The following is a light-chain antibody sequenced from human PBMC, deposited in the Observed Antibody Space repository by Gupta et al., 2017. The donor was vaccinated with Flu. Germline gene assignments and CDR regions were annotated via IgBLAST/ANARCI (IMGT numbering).Light chain of an antibody. CDR2: GEN. Sequence: SSELTQDPAVSMALGQTVRITCQGDSLRSYYASWYQQTPGQAPVLVIYGENKRPSGIPDRFSGSRSGNTASLTITGAQAEDEADYYCNSRDSSGNHLWVFGGGTKLTVL. V-gene: IGLV3-19*01. J-gene: IGLJ3*02. CDR1: SLRSYY. CDR3: NSRDSSGNHLWV.